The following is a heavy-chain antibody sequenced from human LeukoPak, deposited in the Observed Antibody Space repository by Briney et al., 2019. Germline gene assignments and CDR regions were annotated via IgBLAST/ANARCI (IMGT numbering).Heavy chain of an antibody. CDR1: GGSISSSSYY. Sequence: PSETLSLTCTVSGGSISSSSYYWGWLRQPPGKGLEWIGSIYYSGSTYYNPSLNSRVTISVDTSKNQFSLKLSSVTATDTAVFYCARQYTGIDYWGQGTLVTVSS. D-gene: IGHD2-2*02. J-gene: IGHJ4*02. V-gene: IGHV4-39*01. CDR2: IYYSGST. CDR3: ARQYTGIDY.